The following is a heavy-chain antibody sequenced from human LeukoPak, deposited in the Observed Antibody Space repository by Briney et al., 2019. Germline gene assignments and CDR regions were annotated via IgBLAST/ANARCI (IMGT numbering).Heavy chain of an antibody. V-gene: IGHV4-34*01. CDR2: INHSGST. J-gene: IGHJ4*02. Sequence: PSETLSLTCAVYGGSFSGYYWSWIRQPPGKGLEWIGGINHSGSTNYNPSLKSRVTISVDTSKNQFSLKLSSVTAADTAVYYCAIDPIVVVPAATPNWGQGTLVTVSS. CDR1: GGSFSGYY. D-gene: IGHD2-2*01. CDR3: AIDPIVVVPAATPN.